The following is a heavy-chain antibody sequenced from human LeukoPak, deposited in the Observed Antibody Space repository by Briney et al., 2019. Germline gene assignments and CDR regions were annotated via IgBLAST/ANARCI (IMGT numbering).Heavy chain of an antibody. V-gene: IGHV1-46*01. Sequence: ASVKVSCKASGYTFTNYYMHWVRQAPGQGLEWMGIINPSGGSTSYAQKFQGRVTMTRDTSTGTVYMELSSLRSEDTAVYYCRCVGAVAGTVFDYWGQGTLVTVSS. J-gene: IGHJ4*02. CDR1: GYTFTNYY. D-gene: IGHD6-19*01. CDR2: INPSGGST. CDR3: RCVGAVAGTVFDY.